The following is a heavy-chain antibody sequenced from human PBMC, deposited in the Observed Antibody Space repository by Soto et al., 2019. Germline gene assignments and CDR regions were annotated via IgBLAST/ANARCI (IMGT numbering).Heavy chain of an antibody. CDR1: GGSISSGYY. J-gene: IGHJ3*02. CDR2: IYYSGNT. Sequence: SETLSLTCTVSGGSISSGYYWSWIRQHPVKGLEWIGYIYYSGNTYYNPSLKSRVSISLDTSKSQFSLKLDSVTAADTAVYYCARIFTMIVVGPGAFDIWGQGTMVTV. D-gene: IGHD3-22*01. CDR3: ARIFTMIVVGPGAFDI. V-gene: IGHV4-31*03.